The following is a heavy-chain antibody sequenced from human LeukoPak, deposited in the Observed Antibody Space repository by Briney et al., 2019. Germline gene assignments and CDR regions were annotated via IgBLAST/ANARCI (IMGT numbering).Heavy chain of an antibody. Sequence: ASVKVSCKACGDSFSNYGLSWVRQAPGQGLEWMGRVIPALGVPNYAQKFQGRVTITADTSAAYMKLSNLGSEDTAVYYCAADTGDDYHYAMHVWGQGTTVTVTS. CDR3: AADTGDDYHYAMHV. CDR2: VIPALGVP. V-gene: IGHV1-69*04. J-gene: IGHJ6*02. D-gene: IGHD7-27*01. CDR1: GDSFSNYG.